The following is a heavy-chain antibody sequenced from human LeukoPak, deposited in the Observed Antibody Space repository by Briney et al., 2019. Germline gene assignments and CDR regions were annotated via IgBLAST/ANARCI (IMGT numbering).Heavy chain of an antibody. CDR1: GFTFSSYA. CDR3: AKDAIPIVVVAWFDP. J-gene: IGHJ5*02. D-gene: IGHD2-2*01. CDR2: ISGSGGST. Sequence: GGSLRLSCAASGFTFSSYAMSWVRQAPGKGLEWVSAISGSGGSTYYADSVKGRFTISRDNSENTLYLQMNSLRAEDTAVYYCAKDAIPIVVVAWFDPWGQGTLVTVSS. V-gene: IGHV3-23*01.